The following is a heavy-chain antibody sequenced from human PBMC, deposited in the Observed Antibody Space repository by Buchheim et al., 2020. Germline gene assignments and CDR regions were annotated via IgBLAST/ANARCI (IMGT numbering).Heavy chain of an antibody. J-gene: IGHJ5*02. CDR1: GYTFTSYD. CDR3: ARGRRSSGWYFFGTTENWFDP. CDR2: MNPNSGNT. D-gene: IGHD6-19*01. V-gene: IGHV1-8*01. Sequence: QVQLVQSGAEVKKPGASVKVSCKASGYTFTSYDINWVRQATGQGLEWMGWMNPNSGNTGYAQKFQGRVTMTRNTSISTAYMELSSLRSEDTAVYYCARGRRSSGWYFFGTTENWFDPWGQGTL.